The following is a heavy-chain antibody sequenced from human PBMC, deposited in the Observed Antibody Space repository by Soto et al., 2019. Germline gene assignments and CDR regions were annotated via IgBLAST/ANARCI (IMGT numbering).Heavy chain of an antibody. CDR1: GGTFSSHG. Sequence: QVQLVQSGAEMKKPGSSVKVSCKASGGTFSSHGISWVRQAPGQGLEWMGGIVPIFGTADDAQRFRGRVTITADESTSTAYTELSSLRSEDTAVYYCARGRYSGYDMPDTYYYYNYGMDVWGQGTTVTVSS. D-gene: IGHD5-12*01. J-gene: IGHJ6*02. CDR2: IVPIFGTA. CDR3: ARGRYSGYDMPDTYYYYNYGMDV. V-gene: IGHV1-69*12.